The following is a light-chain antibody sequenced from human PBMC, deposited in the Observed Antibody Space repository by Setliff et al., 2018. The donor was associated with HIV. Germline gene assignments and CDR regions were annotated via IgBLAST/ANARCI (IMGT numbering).Light chain of an antibody. CDR3: SSYTSSSFSHV. J-gene: IGLJ1*01. V-gene: IGLV2-14*01. CDR2: EVN. Sequence: QSALTQPASVSGSPGQSITISCTGTRSDVGRYNYVSWYQQHPGKAPKLIIYEVNNRPSGVSNRFSGSKSANTASLTISGLQAEDEADYYCSSYTSSSFSHVFGTGTKGTVL. CDR1: RSDVGRYNY.